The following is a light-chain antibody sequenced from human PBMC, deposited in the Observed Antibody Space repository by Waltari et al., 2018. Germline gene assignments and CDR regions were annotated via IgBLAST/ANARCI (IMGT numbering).Light chain of an antibody. CDR1: QRVLYSSHNKDY. V-gene: IGKV4-1*01. J-gene: IGKJ4*01. CDR3: QQYYSTPLT. CDR2: WAS. Sequence: DIVMTQSPDSLAVSLGERATINCKSSQRVLYSSHNKDYLAWYQQKPGQPPKLLIYWASTRESGVPDRFSGRGSGTDFTLTISSLQAEDVAVYYCQQYYSTPLTFGGGTKVEIK.